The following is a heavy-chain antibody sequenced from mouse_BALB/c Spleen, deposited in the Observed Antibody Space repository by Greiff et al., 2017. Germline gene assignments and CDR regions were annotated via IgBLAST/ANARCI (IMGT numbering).Heavy chain of an antibody. Sequence: VQLQQSGPELEKPGASVKISCKASGYSFTGYNMNWVKQSNGKSLEWIGNIDPYYGGTSYNQKFKGKATMTVDKSSSTAYMELARLTSEDSAIYYCARGITTDDAMDYWGQGTSVTVSS. CDR2: IDPYYGGT. CDR1: GYSFTGYN. D-gene: IGHD1-1*01. CDR3: ARGITTDDAMDY. J-gene: IGHJ4*01. V-gene: IGHV1S135*01.